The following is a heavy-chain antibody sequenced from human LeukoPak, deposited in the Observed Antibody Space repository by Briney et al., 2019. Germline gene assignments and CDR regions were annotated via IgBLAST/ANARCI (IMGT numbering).Heavy chain of an antibody. CDR2: IYPADSDT. Sequence: GESLKISCKGSGYSFTTYWIGWVRQMPGRGLEWMGIIYPADSDTRYSPSFQGQVTISIDKSITTAYLQWSSLKASDTAMYYCARSTSADILTRPYYFDYWGQGTLVTVSS. J-gene: IGHJ4*02. V-gene: IGHV5-51*01. CDR1: GYSFTTYW. D-gene: IGHD3-9*01. CDR3: ARSTSADILTRPYYFDY.